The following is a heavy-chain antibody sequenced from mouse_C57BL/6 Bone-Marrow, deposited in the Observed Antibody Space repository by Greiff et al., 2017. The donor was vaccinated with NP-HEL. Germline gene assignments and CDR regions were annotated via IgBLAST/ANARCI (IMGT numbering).Heavy chain of an antibody. D-gene: IGHD1-1*01. Sequence: EVQLQQSGAELVRPGASVKLSCTASGFNIKDDYMHWVKQRPEQGLEWIGWIDPDNGDTEYASKFQGKATITADTSSNTAYLQLSSLTSEDTAVYYCTTVITTDDYWGQGTTLTVSS. V-gene: IGHV14-4*01. CDR3: TTVITTDDY. CDR2: IDPDNGDT. J-gene: IGHJ2*01. CDR1: GFNIKDDY.